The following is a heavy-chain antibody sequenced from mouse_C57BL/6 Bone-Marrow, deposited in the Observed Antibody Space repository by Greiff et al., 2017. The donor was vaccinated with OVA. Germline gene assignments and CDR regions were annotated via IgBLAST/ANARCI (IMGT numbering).Heavy chain of an antibody. J-gene: IGHJ4*01. Sequence: QVQLQQPGAELVKPGASVKLSCKASGYTFTSYWMHWVKQRPGRGLEWIGRIYPGDGDTNYNGKFKGKATLTADKSSSTAYMQLSSLTSEDSAVYFCARDGYYVKNYAMDYWGQGTSVTVSS. V-gene: IGHV1-82*01. CDR3: ARDGYYVKNYAMDY. CDR2: IYPGDGDT. CDR1: GYTFTSYW. D-gene: IGHD2-3*01.